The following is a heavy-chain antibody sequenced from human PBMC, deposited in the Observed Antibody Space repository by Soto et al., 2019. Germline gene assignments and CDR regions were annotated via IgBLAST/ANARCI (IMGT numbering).Heavy chain of an antibody. CDR3: ARGQWSAVVVIPFDY. V-gene: IGHV1-46*01. CDR1: GYTFTSYY. Sequence: QVQLVQSGAEVKKPGASVKVSCKASGYTFTSYYMHWVRQAPGQGLEWMGIINPSGGSTSYAQKFQGRVTMTRDTSTSTVYMELSSLGSEDMAVYYCARGQWSAVVVIPFDYWGQGTLVTVSS. J-gene: IGHJ4*02. D-gene: IGHD3-22*01. CDR2: INPSGGST.